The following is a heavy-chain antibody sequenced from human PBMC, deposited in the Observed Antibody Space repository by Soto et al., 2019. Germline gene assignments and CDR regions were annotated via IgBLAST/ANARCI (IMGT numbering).Heavy chain of an antibody. CDR3: ARVLLPAGYYCYYRDV. V-gene: IGHV3-7*01. D-gene: IGHD3-22*01. CDR2: IKPDGSVK. Sequence: EVQLVESGGGLVQPGGSLRLSCAASGFSFSNYWMTWVRQAPGKGLEWVANIKPDGSVKYYLDSVKGRFTISRDNAKNSLFLQMDSVRAEDTAVYYCARVLLPAGYYCYYRDVWGEGTTVTVSS. J-gene: IGHJ6*03. CDR1: GFSFSNYW.